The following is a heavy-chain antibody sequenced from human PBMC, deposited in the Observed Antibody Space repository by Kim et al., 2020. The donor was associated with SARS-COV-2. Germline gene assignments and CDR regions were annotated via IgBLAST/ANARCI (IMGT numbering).Heavy chain of an antibody. D-gene: IGHD3-10*01. J-gene: IGHJ4*02. CDR3: AREEVVRGVITYLFDY. Sequence: KFQGRVTITRDTSASTAYMELSSLRSEDTAVYYCAREEVVRGVITYLFDYWGQGTLVTVSS. V-gene: IGHV1-3*01.